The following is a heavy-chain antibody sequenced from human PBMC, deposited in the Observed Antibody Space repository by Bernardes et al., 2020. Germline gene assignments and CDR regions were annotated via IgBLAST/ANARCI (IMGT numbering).Heavy chain of an antibody. J-gene: IGHJ6*02. Sequence: GGSLRLSFPSSGFTFNDYAMHWVRQAPGKALDWFSVISWNSGNIGYADSVKGRFTISRDNAKNSLYLQMNSLRAEDTALYYCAKDIGRSYGSGDYAMDVWGQGTTVTVSS. V-gene: IGHV3-9*01. D-gene: IGHD3-10*01. CDR1: GFTFNDYA. CDR3: AKDIGRSYGSGDYAMDV. CDR2: ISWNSGNI.